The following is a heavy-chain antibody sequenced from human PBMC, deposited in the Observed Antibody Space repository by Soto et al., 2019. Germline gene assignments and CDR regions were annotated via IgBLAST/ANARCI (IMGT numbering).Heavy chain of an antibody. CDR2: IAKDGSVQ. V-gene: IGHV3-30-3*01. CDR1: GFMFNRYA. J-gene: IGHJ1*01. CDR3: ARSRSGAVPDAFGF. D-gene: IGHD3-3*01. Sequence: QVQLVESGGRVVQPGRSLRLSCAASGFMFNRYAIHWVRQTPGKGLGWVAVIAKDGSVQYYADSVRGRFIISRDKSKDTVYLEMNSLRAEDTAVFYCARSRSGAVPDAFGFWGQGTLVTVSS.